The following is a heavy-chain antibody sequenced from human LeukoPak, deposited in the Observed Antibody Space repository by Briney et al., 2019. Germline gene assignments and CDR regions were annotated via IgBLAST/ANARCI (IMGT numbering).Heavy chain of an antibody. CDR2: FYYSGST. Sequence: SETLSLTCTVSGGSISSSSYYWSWIRQPPGKGLEWIGSFYYSGSTYYNPSLKSRVTISVDTSKNQFSLKLSSVTAADTAVYYCARRYFDWLLYSRQLDYFDYWGQGTLVTVSS. D-gene: IGHD3-9*01. V-gene: IGHV4-39*01. J-gene: IGHJ4*02. CDR1: GGSISSSSYY. CDR3: ARRYFDWLLYSRQLDYFDY.